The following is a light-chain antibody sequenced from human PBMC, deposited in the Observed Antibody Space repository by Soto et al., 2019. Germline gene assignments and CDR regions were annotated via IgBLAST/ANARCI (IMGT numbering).Light chain of an antibody. Sequence: EVVMTQSPATLSESPGERVTLSCRASQSIIAHLAWYQQQPGQAHRLLIQGASTRAPGIPTRFSGSRFGTGFILTISSLQSEDFAVYYCQQYNNWLWTFCQGTKVEIK. V-gene: IGKV3-15*01. CDR1: QSIIAH. CDR2: GAS. J-gene: IGKJ1*01. CDR3: QQYNNWLWT.